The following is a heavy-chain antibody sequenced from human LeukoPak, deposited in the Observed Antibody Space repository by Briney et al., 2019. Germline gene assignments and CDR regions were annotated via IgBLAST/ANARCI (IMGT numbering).Heavy chain of an antibody. CDR3: AGGSSGWEADY. Sequence: PGGSLRLSCAASGFTFSTYEMNWVRQAPGKGLEWVSYINSRGTIIYYADSVKGRFTISRDNAKNSLYVQMNSLRAEDTAVYYCAGGSSGWEADYWGQGTLVTVSS. CDR2: INSRGTII. D-gene: IGHD6-19*01. J-gene: IGHJ4*02. V-gene: IGHV3-48*03. CDR1: GFTFSTYE.